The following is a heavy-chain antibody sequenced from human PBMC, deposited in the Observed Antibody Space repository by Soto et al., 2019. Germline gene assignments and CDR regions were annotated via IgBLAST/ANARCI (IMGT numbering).Heavy chain of an antibody. J-gene: IGHJ4*02. CDR3: ARDEHYEFYFDY. D-gene: IGHD3-22*01. CDR2: ISYDGSNK. V-gene: IGHV3-30-3*01. Sequence: PGGSLRLSCAASGFTFSSYAMHWVRQAPGKGLEWVAVISYDGSNKYYADSVKGRFTISRDNSKNTLYLQMNSLRAEDTAVYYCARDEHYEFYFDYWGQGTLVTVSS. CDR1: GFTFSSYA.